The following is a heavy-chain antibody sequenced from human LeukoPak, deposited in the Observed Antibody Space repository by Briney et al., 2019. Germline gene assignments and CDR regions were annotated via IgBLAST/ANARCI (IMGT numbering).Heavy chain of an antibody. CDR1: GFTFSSYA. CDR3: ASSMVRGVIPRVYDAFDI. D-gene: IGHD3-10*01. Sequence: PGGSLRLSCAASGFTFSSYAMSWVRQAPGKGLEWVSAISGSGGSTYYADSVKGRFTISRDNSKNTLYLQMNSLRAEDTAVYYCASSMVRGVIPRVYDAFDIWGQGTMVTVSS. CDR2: ISGSGGST. J-gene: IGHJ3*02. V-gene: IGHV3-23*01.